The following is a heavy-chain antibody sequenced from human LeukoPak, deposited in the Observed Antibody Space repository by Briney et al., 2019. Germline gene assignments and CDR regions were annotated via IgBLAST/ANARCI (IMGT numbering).Heavy chain of an antibody. Sequence: GGSLRLACTVSGFTVSSNSWSWVRQAPGKGLEWVSSISSSSSYIYYADSVKGRFTISRDNAKNSLYLQMNSLRAEDTAVYYCARLVEMATREKDYWGQGTLVTVSS. CDR1: GFTVSSNS. D-gene: IGHD5-24*01. V-gene: IGHV3-21*01. J-gene: IGHJ4*02. CDR2: ISSSSSYI. CDR3: ARLVEMATREKDY.